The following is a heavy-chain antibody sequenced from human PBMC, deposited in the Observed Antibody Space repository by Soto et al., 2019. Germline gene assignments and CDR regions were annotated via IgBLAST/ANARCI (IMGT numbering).Heavy chain of an antibody. CDR2: ITDSGDDT. CDR1: GFTFNNYA. V-gene: IGHV3-23*01. J-gene: IGHJ4*02. Sequence: EVQLLESGGGLVQPGGSLRLSCAASGFTFNNYAMGWVRQAPGKGLEWVSAITDSGDDTYYIDSVKGRFTISRDNSKSTLYLQMNSLRAEDTAIYYCAKLGSSSWYPHDYFDYWGQGTLVTVSS. D-gene: IGHD6-13*01. CDR3: AKLGSSSWYPHDYFDY.